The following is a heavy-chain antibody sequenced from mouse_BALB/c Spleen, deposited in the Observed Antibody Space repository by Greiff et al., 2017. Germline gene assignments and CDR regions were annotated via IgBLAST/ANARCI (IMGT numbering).Heavy chain of an antibody. CDR2: INPSSGYT. D-gene: IGHD2-12*01. Sequence: QVQLQESAAELARPGASVKMSCKASGYTFTSYTMHWVKQRPGQGLEWIGYINPSSGYTEYNQKFKDKTTLTADKSSSTAYMQLSSLTSEDSAVYYCARYEASYYFDYWGQGTTLTVSS. J-gene: IGHJ2*01. CDR3: ARYEASYYFDY. CDR1: GYTFTSYT. V-gene: IGHV1-4*02.